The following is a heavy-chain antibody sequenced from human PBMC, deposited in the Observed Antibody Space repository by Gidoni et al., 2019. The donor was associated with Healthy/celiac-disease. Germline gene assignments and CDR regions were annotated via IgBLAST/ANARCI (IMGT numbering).Heavy chain of an antibody. CDR2: INPNSGGT. CDR3: ARERNRRLYSIIRNAFDS. D-gene: IGHD2-8*01. J-gene: IGHJ3*02. CDR1: GYTFPGYY. Sequence: QVQLVRSVAEVTKTGAAVRVSCKASGYTFPGYYMHWVRQAPGQGLEWMGWINPNSGGTNDAQKFQGRVTMTRATSISTAYMELSRLRSDDPAGYYCARERNRRLYSIIRNAFDSWGQGTMVNVFS. V-gene: IGHV1-2*02.